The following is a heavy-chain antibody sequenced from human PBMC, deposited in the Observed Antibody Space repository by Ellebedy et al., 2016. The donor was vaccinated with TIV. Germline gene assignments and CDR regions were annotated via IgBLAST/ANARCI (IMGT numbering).Heavy chain of an antibody. CDR2: ISWNSGSI. D-gene: IGHD6-13*01. Sequence: SLKISCAASGFTFDDYAMHWVRQAPGKGLEWVSGISWNSGSIGYADSVKGRFTISRDNAKNSLYLQMNSLRAEDMALYYCAKGIAAAGYELGDYWGQGTLVTVSS. V-gene: IGHV3-9*03. J-gene: IGHJ4*02. CDR3: AKGIAAAGYELGDY. CDR1: GFTFDDYA.